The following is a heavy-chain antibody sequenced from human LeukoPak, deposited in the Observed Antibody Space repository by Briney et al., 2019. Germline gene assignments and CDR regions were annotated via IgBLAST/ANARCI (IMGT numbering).Heavy chain of an antibody. J-gene: IGHJ4*02. CDR3: ARDKAFSYEDY. CDR2: IEQDGSER. CDR1: GFTFSTYW. Sequence: GGSLRPSCAASGFTFSTYWMSWVRQAPGTGLEWVANIEQDGSERYYVDSVEGRFTISRDNAKNSLYLQMNSLRAEDTAVYYCARDKAFSYEDYWGQGTLVTVSS. V-gene: IGHV3-7*01. D-gene: IGHD5-12*01.